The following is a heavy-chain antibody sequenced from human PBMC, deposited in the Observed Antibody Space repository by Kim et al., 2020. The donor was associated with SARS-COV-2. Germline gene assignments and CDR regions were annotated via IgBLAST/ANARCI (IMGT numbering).Heavy chain of an antibody. V-gene: IGHV4-59*08. CDR2: IYNSVGT. Sequence: SETLSLTCSVSGGSVGDYYWSWIRQPPGKGLEWIGVIYNSVGTTYNPSLKSRVTISVDTPENQLSLKVTSVTAADTGAYFCARHVMGNHPDDWYFDLWGR. J-gene: IGHJ2*01. CDR3: ARHVMGNHPDDWYFDL. CDR1: GGSVGDYY. D-gene: IGHD3-16*01.